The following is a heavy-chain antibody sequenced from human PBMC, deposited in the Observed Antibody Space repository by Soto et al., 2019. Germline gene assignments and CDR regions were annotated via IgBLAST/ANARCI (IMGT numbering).Heavy chain of an antibody. CDR2: ISSHGDTT. Sequence: EEQLLQSGGGVVQSGGSLRLSCEASGFLFSSYAMNWVRQAPEKGLEWVSSISSHGDTTYYAESVRGRFTISRDNSKNTLFLQMNSLSAGDTAVYFCARDHYDFRSGFPPTIWFHPWGQGTLVTVSS. D-gene: IGHD3-3*01. CDR1: GFLFSSYA. CDR3: ARDHYDFRSGFPPTIWFHP. J-gene: IGHJ5*02. V-gene: IGHV3-23*01.